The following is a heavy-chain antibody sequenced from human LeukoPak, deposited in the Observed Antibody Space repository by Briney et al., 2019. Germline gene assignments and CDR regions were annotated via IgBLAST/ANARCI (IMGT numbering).Heavy chain of an antibody. CDR3: ARGRARYSGYDLGY. Sequence: SETLSLTCAVYGGSFSGYYWSWIRQPPGKGLEWIGEINHSGSTNYNPSLKSRVTISVDTSKNQFSLKLSSVTAADTAVYYCARGRARYSGYDLGYWGQGTLVTVPS. J-gene: IGHJ4*02. D-gene: IGHD5-12*01. CDR2: INHSGST. CDR1: GGSFSGYY. V-gene: IGHV4-34*01.